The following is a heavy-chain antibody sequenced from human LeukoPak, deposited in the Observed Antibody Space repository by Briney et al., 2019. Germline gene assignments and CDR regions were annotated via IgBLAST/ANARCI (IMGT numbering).Heavy chain of an antibody. D-gene: IGHD3-10*01. CDR3: ARTPNYYYGSGNYYND. CDR2: IYSAGTT. V-gene: IGHV3-53*01. Sequence: GGSLRLSCAASGFTVSSNYMSWVRQAPGKGLECISVIYSAGTTNYADSVKGRFTISRDISKNTVYLQMNSLRAEDTAVYYSARTPNYYYGSGNYYNDWGQGTLVTVSS. CDR1: GFTVSSNY. J-gene: IGHJ4*02.